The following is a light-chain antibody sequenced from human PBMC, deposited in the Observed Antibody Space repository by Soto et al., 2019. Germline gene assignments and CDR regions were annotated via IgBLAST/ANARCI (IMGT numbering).Light chain of an antibody. Sequence: EVVLTKSPSTLSLSPGGRATLSCRGSQSVSRRLAWYQQRPGQSPRLLISGASMRASGVPVRFIGSGSGTDFTLTITRLEPEDFAVYYCQQYGGSPNTFGLGTRLEI. CDR2: GAS. V-gene: IGKV3-20*01. CDR3: QQYGGSPNT. CDR1: QSVSRR. J-gene: IGKJ5*01.